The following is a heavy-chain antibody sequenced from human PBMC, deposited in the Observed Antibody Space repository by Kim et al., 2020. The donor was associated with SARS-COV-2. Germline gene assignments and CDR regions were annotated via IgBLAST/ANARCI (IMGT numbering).Heavy chain of an antibody. CDR2: ISSSSSYI. V-gene: IGHV3-21*01. D-gene: IGHD6-13*01. CDR1: GFTFSSYS. Sequence: GGSLRLSCAASGFTFSSYSMNWVRQAPGKGLEWVSSISSSSSYIYYADSVKGRFTISRDNAKNSLYLQMNSLRAEDTAVYYCARDFSYPGLSSYGMDVWGQGTTVTVSS. CDR3: ARDFSYPGLSSYGMDV. J-gene: IGHJ6*02.